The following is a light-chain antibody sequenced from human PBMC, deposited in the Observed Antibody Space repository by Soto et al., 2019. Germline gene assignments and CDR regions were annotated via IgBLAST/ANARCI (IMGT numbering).Light chain of an antibody. CDR1: QSVSSST. CDR3: HLYGTLVIT. J-gene: IGKJ3*01. Sequence: EIVLTQPPGTLSLSPGERATLSCRTSQSVSSSTLAWYQQKPGQAPRLLIYGTSTRATGIPDRFSGSGSGTDFTLTISRLEPEDFAVYYCHLYGTLVITLGPGTKVDLK. V-gene: IGKV3-20*01. CDR2: GTS.